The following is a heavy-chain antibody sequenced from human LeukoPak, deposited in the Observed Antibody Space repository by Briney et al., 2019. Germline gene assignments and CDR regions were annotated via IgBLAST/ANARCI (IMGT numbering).Heavy chain of an antibody. CDR1: GFTFSSYS. V-gene: IGHV3-21*06. D-gene: IGHD4-23*01. Sequence: PGGSLRLSCAASGFTFSSYSISWVRQPPRKGLEWVSSTGTDGYSYSAVSVKGRFTISRDNAKSTLYLQMDSLTVEDTALYYCARGTLGGNPASAYWGQGTLVTVSS. CDR3: ARGTLGGNPASAY. CDR2: TGTDGYS. J-gene: IGHJ4*02.